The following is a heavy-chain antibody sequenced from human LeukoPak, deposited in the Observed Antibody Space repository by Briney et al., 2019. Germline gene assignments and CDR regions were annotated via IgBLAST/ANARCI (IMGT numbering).Heavy chain of an antibody. CDR3: ASEVPASIDYFQH. CDR1: GGSISSGTYF. J-gene: IGHJ1*01. D-gene: IGHD2-2*02. V-gene: IGHV4-61*02. Sequence: SETLSLTCTVSGGSISSGTYFWRWIRQPAGKGLEWIGRIYTSGSTNYNPSLKSRVIMSVDTSRNQFSLRLSSVTAADTAVYYCASEVPASIDYFQHWGQGTLVTVSS. CDR2: IYTSGST.